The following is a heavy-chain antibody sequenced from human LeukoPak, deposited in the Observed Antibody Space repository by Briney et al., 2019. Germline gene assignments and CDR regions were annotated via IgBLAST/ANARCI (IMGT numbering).Heavy chain of an antibody. Sequence: GRSLRLSCAASGLTFSSYAMHWVRQVPGKGLEYVLAISSSGGSTYYANSVKGRFTNSRDNSKNTLYLQMGSLRTEGMAIYYCARGPDVVLVSHWSFFDYWGQGTLVTVSS. D-gene: IGHD2-8*02. CDR1: GLTFSSYA. CDR2: ISSSGGST. V-gene: IGHV3-64*01. J-gene: IGHJ4*02. CDR3: ARGPDVVLVSHWSFFDY.